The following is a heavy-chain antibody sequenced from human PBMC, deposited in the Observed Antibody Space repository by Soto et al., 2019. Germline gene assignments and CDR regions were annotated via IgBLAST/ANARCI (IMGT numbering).Heavy chain of an antibody. CDR3: ARLSASSKLRGVVIN. CDR1: GGSISSDNW. V-gene: IGHV4-4*02. J-gene: IGHJ4*02. CDR2: IYHSGNT. Sequence: PSETLSLTCSFSGGSISSDNWWSWVRQTPGMGLEWIGEIYHSGNTNYNPSLKSRVSMSVDKSKNQFSLKVTSVTAADTALYYCARLSASSKLRGVVINWGRGTLVTVS. D-gene: IGHD3-10*01.